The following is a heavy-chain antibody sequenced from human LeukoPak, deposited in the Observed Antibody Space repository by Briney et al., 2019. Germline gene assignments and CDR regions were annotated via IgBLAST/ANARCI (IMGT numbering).Heavy chain of an antibody. CDR3: AREFYTALRS. V-gene: IGHV4-59*01. Sequence: SETLSLTCSVSGGSISSYYWSWIRQPPGKGLEWIGYISYSGSTNYNPSLKSRVTISVDTSKNQFSLKLSSVTAADTAVYYCAREFYTALRSWGQGILVTVSS. CDR1: GGSISSYY. D-gene: IGHD2-2*02. CDR2: ISYSGST. J-gene: IGHJ5*02.